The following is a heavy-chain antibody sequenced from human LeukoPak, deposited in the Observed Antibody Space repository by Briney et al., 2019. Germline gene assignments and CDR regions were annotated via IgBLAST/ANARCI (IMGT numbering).Heavy chain of an antibody. D-gene: IGHD3-22*01. Sequence: SETLSLTSTVSGGSISSGNYYWSWIRQPAGEGLEWIGRIHTSGSTAYNPSLKSRVTVSGDTSKKQFSLKLSSVTAADTAVYYCARGRYYDDSGYYYSFDYWGQGTLVTVSS. J-gene: IGHJ4*02. CDR3: ARGRYYDDSGYYYSFDY. CDR1: GGSISSGNYY. V-gene: IGHV4-61*02. CDR2: IHTSGST.